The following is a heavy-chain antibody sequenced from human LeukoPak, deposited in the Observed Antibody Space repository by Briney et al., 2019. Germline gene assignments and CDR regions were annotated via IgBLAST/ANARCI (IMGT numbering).Heavy chain of an antibody. CDR2: INPSGGST. J-gene: IGHJ4*02. V-gene: IGHV1-46*01. D-gene: IGHD2-15*01. Sequence: GASVKVSCKASGYTFTSYYMHWVRQAPGQGLEWMGIINPSGGSTSYAQKFQGRVTMTRDTSISTAYMELSRLRSDDTAVYYCARDAIYCSGGSCYFRGIGYWGQGTLVTVSS. CDR3: ARDAIYCSGGSCYFRGIGY. CDR1: GYTFTSYY.